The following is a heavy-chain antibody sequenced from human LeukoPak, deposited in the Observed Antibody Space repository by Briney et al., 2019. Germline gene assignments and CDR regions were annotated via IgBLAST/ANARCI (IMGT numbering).Heavy chain of an antibody. D-gene: IGHD2-2*01. CDR3: ARVSYCSTTSCPYYFDY. Sequence: SETLSLTCSVSGGSISSTSYYWGWFRQPPGKGLEWIGSIYYSGSTYYNPSLKSRVTISVDTSKNQFSLKLSSVTAADTAVYYCARVSYCSTTSCPYYFDYWGQGTLVTVSS. CDR1: GGSISSTSYY. J-gene: IGHJ4*02. CDR2: IYYSGST. V-gene: IGHV4-39*07.